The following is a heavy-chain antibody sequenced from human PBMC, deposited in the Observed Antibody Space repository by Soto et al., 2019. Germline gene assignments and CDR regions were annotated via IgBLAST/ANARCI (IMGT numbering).Heavy chain of an antibody. J-gene: IGHJ4*02. D-gene: IGHD5-18*01. V-gene: IGHV3-23*01. Sequence: EVQLLESGGGLVQPGGSLRLSCAASGFTFSNYAMSWLRQPPGKGLEWVSAISGSGDRTYYADSVKGRFTISRDNSKNTLYLQMNSLRAEDSAVYYCVKERSGPSYVDSWGQGTLVTVSS. CDR3: VKERSGPSYVDS. CDR1: GFTFSNYA. CDR2: ISGSGDRT.